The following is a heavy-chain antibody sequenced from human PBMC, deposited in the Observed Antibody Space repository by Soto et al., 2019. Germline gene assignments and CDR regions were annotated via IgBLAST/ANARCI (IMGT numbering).Heavy chain of an antibody. V-gene: IGHV3-74*01. CDR2: ISGDGSST. CDR3: ARSLTGTYGAFDL. Sequence: PGGSLRLSCAASEFTFRSYWMHWVRQSPGKGLVWVSRISGDGSSTTYADSVRGRFTISRDNAKNTVYLQMDSLRAEDTAVYYCARSLTGTYGAFDLWGQGTMVTVS. CDR1: EFTFRSYW. D-gene: IGHD1-7*01. J-gene: IGHJ3*01.